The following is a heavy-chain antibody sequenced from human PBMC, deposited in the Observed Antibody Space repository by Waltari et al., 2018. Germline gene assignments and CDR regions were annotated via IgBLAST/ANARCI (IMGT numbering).Heavy chain of an antibody. V-gene: IGHV4-4*02. D-gene: IGHD6-6*01. CDR3: ARESYSSSSMGRFDP. CDR1: GGSISSSNW. Sequence: QLQLQESGPGLVKPSETLSLTCTVSGGSISSSNWWSWVRQPPGKGLEWIGEIYHSGSTNYNPSLKSRVTISVDKSKNQFSLKLSSVTAADTAVYYCARESYSSSSMGRFDPWGQGTLVTVSS. J-gene: IGHJ5*02. CDR2: IYHSGST.